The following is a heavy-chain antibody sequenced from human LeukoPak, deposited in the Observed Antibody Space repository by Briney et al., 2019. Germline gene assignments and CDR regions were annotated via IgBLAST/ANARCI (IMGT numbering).Heavy chain of an antibody. Sequence: GGSLRLSCAASGFTFSYYGFHWVRQAPGKGLEWVAAISFDGSNTYYADSVKGRFTISRDNSKNTLYLQMNSLRTEDTAVYYCASSRTAASSNWFDPWGQGTLVTVSS. CDR1: GFTFSYYG. CDR2: ISFDGSNT. J-gene: IGHJ5*02. CDR3: ASSRTAASSNWFDP. D-gene: IGHD6-13*01. V-gene: IGHV3-30*14.